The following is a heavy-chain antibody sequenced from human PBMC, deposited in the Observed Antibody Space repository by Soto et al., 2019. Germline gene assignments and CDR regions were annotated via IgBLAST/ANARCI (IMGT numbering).Heavy chain of an antibody. V-gene: IGHV4-30-2*01. Sequence: SETLSLTCAVSGGSISSGGYSWSWIRQPPGKGLEWIGYIYHSGSTYYNPSLKSRVTISVDRSKNQFSLKLSSVTAADTAVYYCARAYDSSGYYPAYYYYGMDVWGQGTTVTVSS. CDR2: IYHSGST. D-gene: IGHD3-22*01. CDR1: GGSISSGGYS. CDR3: ARAYDSSGYYPAYYYYGMDV. J-gene: IGHJ6*02.